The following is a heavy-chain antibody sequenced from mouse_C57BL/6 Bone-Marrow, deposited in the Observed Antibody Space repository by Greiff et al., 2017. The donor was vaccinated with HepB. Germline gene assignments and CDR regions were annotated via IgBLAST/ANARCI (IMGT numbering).Heavy chain of an antibody. CDR1: GYTFTDYY. V-gene: IGHV1-26*01. CDR3: ARGSYLAWFAY. CDR2: INPNNGGT. J-gene: IGHJ3*01. Sequence: EVKLQQSGPELVKPGASVKISCKASGYTFTDYYMNWVKQSHGKSLEWIGDINPNNGGTSYNQKFKGKATLTVDKSSSTAYMELRSLTSEDSAVYYCARGSYLAWFAYWGQGTLVTVSA. D-gene: IGHD1-1*01.